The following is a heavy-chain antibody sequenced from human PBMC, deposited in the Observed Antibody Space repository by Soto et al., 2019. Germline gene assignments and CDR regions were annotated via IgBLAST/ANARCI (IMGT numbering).Heavy chain of an antibody. CDR2: ISGPSIYI. CDR3: AIGFRNGFNV. J-gene: IGHJ6*02. D-gene: IGHD2-8*01. Sequence: EVQLVESGGGLVKPGGSLRLSCVPSGFTFSGYSINWVRQAPGKGLEWVSYISGPSIYIYYADSVKGRFTISRDNAKSAVYLQMNSLRAEYTAVYYCAIGFRNGFNVWGQGTTVSVSS. V-gene: IGHV3-21*01. CDR1: GFTFSGYS.